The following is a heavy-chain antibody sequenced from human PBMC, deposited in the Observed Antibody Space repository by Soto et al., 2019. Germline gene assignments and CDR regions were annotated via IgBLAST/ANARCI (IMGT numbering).Heavy chain of an antibody. Sequence: GGSLRLSCVASGFTFDDYAMHWVRQVPGKGLEWVSGISWNSGGIGYADSVKGRFTISRDNAKNSLYLQMNSLRAEDTALYYCAKDLRDPWFGELFYYGMDVWGQGTTVTVSS. CDR1: GFTFDDYA. V-gene: IGHV3-9*01. CDR2: ISWNSGGI. J-gene: IGHJ6*02. CDR3: AKDLRDPWFGELFYYGMDV. D-gene: IGHD3-10*01.